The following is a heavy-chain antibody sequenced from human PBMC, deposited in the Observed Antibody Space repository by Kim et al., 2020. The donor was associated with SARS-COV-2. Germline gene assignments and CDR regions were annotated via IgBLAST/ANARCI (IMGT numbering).Heavy chain of an antibody. CDR1: GFTFSSYW. CDR2: INSDGSST. Sequence: GGSLRLSCAASGFTFSSYWMHWVRQAPGKGLVWVSRINSDGSSTSYADSMKGRFTISRDNAKNTLYLQMNSLRAEDTAVYYCARGGYDFWSGYYTYWGQGTLVTVSS. J-gene: IGHJ4*02. D-gene: IGHD3-3*01. CDR3: ARGGYDFWSGYYTY. V-gene: IGHV3-74*01.